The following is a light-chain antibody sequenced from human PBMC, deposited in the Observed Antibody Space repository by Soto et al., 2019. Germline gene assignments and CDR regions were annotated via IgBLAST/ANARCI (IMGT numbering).Light chain of an antibody. CDR1: SSNIGAGYD. V-gene: IGLV1-40*01. J-gene: IGLJ3*02. CDR2: GNT. Sequence: QSVLTQAPSVSGAPGQRVTISCTGSSSNIGAGYDVHWYRQVPGTAPKVLIYGNTNRPSGVPDRFSGSKSGTSASLAITGLQAEDEGDYYCQSYDSSLTGWVFGGGTKLTVL. CDR3: QSYDSSLTGWV.